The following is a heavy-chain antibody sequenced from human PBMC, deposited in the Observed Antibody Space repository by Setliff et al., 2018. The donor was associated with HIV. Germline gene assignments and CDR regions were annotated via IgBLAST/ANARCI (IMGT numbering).Heavy chain of an antibody. CDR3: ATPGGDFGPYYSYGMDV. Sequence: GGSLRLSCAASGFSFSGYSMNWVRQAPGRGLEWLSYISSSSSTIYYADSVKGRFTISRDNSKNTLYLQMNSLRAEDTAVYYCATPGGDFGPYYSYGMDVWGQGTTVTVSS. J-gene: IGHJ6*02. CDR1: GFSFSGYS. CDR2: ISSSSSTI. V-gene: IGHV3-48*01. D-gene: IGHD2-21*02.